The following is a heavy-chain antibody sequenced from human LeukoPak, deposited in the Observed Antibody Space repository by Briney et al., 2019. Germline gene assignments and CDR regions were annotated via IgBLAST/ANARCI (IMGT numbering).Heavy chain of an antibody. CDR3: ARVLRPMASQYYFDY. CDR2: IYYSGTT. Sequence: SDTLSLTCTVSGASINTYYWSWIRQPPGKGLEWIGYIYYSGTTSYNPSLKTRVTISIDTSKNQFSLKLSSVTAADTAVYYCARVLRPMASQYYFDYWGQGTLVTASS. J-gene: IGHJ4*02. CDR1: GASINTYY. V-gene: IGHV4-59*07. D-gene: IGHD3-10*01.